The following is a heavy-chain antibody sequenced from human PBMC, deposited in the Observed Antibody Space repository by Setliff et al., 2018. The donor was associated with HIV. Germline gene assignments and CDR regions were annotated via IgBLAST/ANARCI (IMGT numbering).Heavy chain of an antibody. V-gene: IGHV3-49*04. D-gene: IGHD3-3*01. CDR1: GFIFGDYS. CDR2: IRNKAYAGTT. J-gene: IGHJ4*02. Sequence: GGSLRLSCTASGFIFGDYSMTWVRQAPGKGLEWIGFIRNKAYAGTTEYAASVKGRFTISRDDSKNTTYLQMNSLRTEETAIYYCTRDGAYHNFWSGYFFVYWGPGALVTVSS. CDR3: TRDGAYHNFWSGYFFVY.